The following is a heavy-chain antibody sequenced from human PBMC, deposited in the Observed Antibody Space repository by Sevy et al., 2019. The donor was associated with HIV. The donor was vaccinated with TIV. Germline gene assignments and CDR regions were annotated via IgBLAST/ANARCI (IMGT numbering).Heavy chain of an antibody. CDR3: AREGCTKPHDY. V-gene: IGHV3-23*01. CDR1: GFTFSKYS. J-gene: IGHJ4*02. Sequence: GGSLRLSCAASGFTFSKYSMSWVRQAPGKGLEWVSTFSFGCGRINYADSVKGRFTISRDDSKNMLYLQMNSLRAEDTAGYYCAREGCTKPHDYWGQGTLVTVSS. D-gene: IGHD2-8*01. CDR2: FSFGCGRI.